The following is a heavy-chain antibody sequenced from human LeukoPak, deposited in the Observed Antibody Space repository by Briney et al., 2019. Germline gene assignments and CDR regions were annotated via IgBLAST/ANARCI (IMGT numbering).Heavy chain of an antibody. V-gene: IGHV4-59*08. D-gene: IGHD7-27*01. J-gene: IGHJ4*02. CDR3: ARRPTGDPRFDY. Sequence: SETLSLTCSVSGGSISNYFWTWIRQPPGKGLEWIGYIYSSGSTYYNPSLKSRVTISVDTSKNRFSLKLSTVTAADTAVYYCARRPTGDPRFDYWGQGTLVTVSS. CDR1: GGSISNYF. CDR2: IYSSGST.